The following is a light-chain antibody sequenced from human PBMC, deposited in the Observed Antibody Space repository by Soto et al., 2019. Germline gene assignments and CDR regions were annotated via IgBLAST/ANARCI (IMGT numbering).Light chain of an antibody. J-gene: IGKJ1*01. CDR2: GAS. V-gene: IGKV3-15*01. CDR3: QQYNNWPRWT. Sequence: EIVMTQSPATLSVSPGERATLSCRASQSVSSNLAWYQQKPGQAPRLLIYGASTRATGIPARFSGSGCGTEFTLTISSLQSEDFAVYYCQQYNNWPRWTFGQGTKVEIK. CDR1: QSVSSN.